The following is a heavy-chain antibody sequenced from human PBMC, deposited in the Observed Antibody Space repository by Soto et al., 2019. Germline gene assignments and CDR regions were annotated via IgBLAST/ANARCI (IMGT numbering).Heavy chain of an antibody. Sequence: SETLSLTCTVSGGSISSGGYYWSWIRQHPGNGLEWIGSIYYSGTTYYNPSLNSRVTVSVDTSKNQFSLKVTSVTAADTAVYYCARLHGYCISSSCHGHYAMDVWGQGTTVT. V-gene: IGHV4-39*01. CDR2: IYYSGTT. CDR1: GGSISSGGYY. CDR3: ARLHGYCISSSCHGHYAMDV. D-gene: IGHD2-2*01. J-gene: IGHJ6*02.